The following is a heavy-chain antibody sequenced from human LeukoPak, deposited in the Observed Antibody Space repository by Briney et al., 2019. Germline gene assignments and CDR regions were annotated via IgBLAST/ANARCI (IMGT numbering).Heavy chain of an antibody. CDR2: LNPNRGDT. CDR1: GYPFSAYY. J-gene: IGHJ4*02. CDR3: ARAAYYGSGTWDY. D-gene: IGHD3-10*01. Sequence: VASVKVSCKASGYPFSAYYLHWVRQARGQGLEWMGWLNPNRGDTHYSPKFQGRVTMTRDTSTATAYMELSSLRADDTAVYYCARAAYYGSGTWDYWGQGTLVTVSS. V-gene: IGHV1-2*02.